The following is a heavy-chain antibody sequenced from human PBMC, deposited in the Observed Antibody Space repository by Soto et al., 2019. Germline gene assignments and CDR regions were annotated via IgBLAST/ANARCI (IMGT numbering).Heavy chain of an antibody. J-gene: IGHJ4*02. CDR1: GFTFSNYW. CDR3: TRDRSGTMLF. Sequence: EVQLVESGGGLVQPGGSLRLSCKASGFTFSNYWMSWVRQAPGEGLEWVANMNQDGSERYYVDSVKGRFTISRDNAKNSLYLQVSSLRAEDTAIYYCTRDRSGTMLFWGQGTLVTVSS. D-gene: IGHD1-7*01. CDR2: MNQDGSER. V-gene: IGHV3-7*01.